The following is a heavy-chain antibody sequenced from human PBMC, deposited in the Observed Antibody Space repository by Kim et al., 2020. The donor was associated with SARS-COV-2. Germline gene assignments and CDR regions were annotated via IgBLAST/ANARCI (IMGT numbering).Heavy chain of an antibody. Sequence: SGPTLVNPTQTLTLTCTFSGFSLSTSGVGVGWIRQPPGKALEWLALIYWDDDKRYSPSLKSRLTITKDTSKNQVVLTMTNMDPVDTATYYCAHRQPPVEVLRFLEWYFDYWGQGTLVTVSS. CDR3: AHRQPPVEVLRFLEWYFDY. CDR2: IYWDDDK. V-gene: IGHV2-5*02. CDR1: GFSLSTSGVG. D-gene: IGHD3-3*01. J-gene: IGHJ4*02.